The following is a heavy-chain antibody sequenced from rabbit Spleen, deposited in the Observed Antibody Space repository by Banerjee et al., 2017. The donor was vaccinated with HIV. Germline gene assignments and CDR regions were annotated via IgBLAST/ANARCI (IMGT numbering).Heavy chain of an antibody. CDR2: INSGSGST. CDR1: GFSFSDRDV. V-gene: IGHV1S45*01. J-gene: IGHJ4*01. D-gene: IGHD1-1*01. CDR3: ARDDEGGSDWLFKL. Sequence: QEQLEESGGGLVKPEGSLTLTCKASGFSFSDRDVMCWVRQAPGKGLEWIGCINSGSGSTYYASWANGRFTGSRASSTTVTLQMTTLTAADTATYFCARDDEGGSDWLFKLWGQGTLVTVS.